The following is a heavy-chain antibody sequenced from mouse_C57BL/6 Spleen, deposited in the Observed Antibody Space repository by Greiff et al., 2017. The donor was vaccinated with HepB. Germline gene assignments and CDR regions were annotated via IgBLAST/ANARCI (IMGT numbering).Heavy chain of an antibody. J-gene: IGHJ2*01. V-gene: IGHV5-16*01. D-gene: IGHD1-2*01. Sequence: EVKLVESEGGLVQPGSSMKLSCTASGFTFSDYYMAWVRQVPEKGLEWVANINYDGSSTYYLDSLKSRFIISRDNAKNILYLQMSSLKSEDTATYDCAREEGLRRGYFDYWGQGTTLTVSS. CDR3: AREEGLRRGYFDY. CDR2: INYDGSST. CDR1: GFTFSDYY.